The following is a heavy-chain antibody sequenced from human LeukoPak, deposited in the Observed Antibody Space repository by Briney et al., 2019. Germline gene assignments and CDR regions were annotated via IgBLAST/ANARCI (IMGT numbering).Heavy chain of an antibody. CDR3: VRDAEGAAISVNYWFDP. CDR2: MNPNNGNT. J-gene: IGHJ5*02. V-gene: IGHV1-8*02. D-gene: IGHD2-2*02. Sequence: ASVKVSCKASGYTFTSYGISWVRQAPGQGLEWMGWMNPNNGNTGYAQKFQGRVIMTRDTSISTAYMELRGLRSEDTAVYYCVRDAEGAAISVNYWFDPWGQGTLVTVSS. CDR1: GYTFTSYG.